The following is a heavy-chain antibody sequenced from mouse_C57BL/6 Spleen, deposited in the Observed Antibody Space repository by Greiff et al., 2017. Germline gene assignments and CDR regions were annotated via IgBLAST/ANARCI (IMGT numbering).Heavy chain of an antibody. Sequence: QVQLQQPGAELVMPGASVKLSCKASGYTFTSYWMHWVKQRPGQGLEWIGEIDPSDSYTNYNQKFKGKSTLTVDKSSSTAYMQLSSLTSEDSAVYYYARGNYGSSSYFDYWGQGTTLTVSS. V-gene: IGHV1-69*01. CDR1: GYTFTSYW. D-gene: IGHD1-1*01. J-gene: IGHJ2*01. CDR3: ARGNYGSSSYFDY. CDR2: IDPSDSYT.